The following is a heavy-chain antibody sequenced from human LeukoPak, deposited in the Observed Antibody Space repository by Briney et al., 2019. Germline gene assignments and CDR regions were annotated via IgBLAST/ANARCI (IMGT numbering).Heavy chain of an antibody. V-gene: IGHV4-61*02. CDR3: ASIYYYASAPIEP. CDR2: IYTSGST. CDR1: GGSISSGSYY. J-gene: IGHJ5*02. D-gene: IGHD3-10*01. Sequence: PSETLSLTCTVSGGSISSGSYYWSWIRQPAGKGLEWIGRIYTSGSTNYNPSLKSRVTISVDTSKHQFSLKLSSVTAADTAVYYCASIYYYASAPIEPWGQGTLVPVSS.